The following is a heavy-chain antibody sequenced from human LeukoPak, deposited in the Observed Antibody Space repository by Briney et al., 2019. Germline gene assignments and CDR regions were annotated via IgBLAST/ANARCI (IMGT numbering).Heavy chain of an antibody. J-gene: IGHJ5*02. V-gene: IGHV1-69*13. D-gene: IGHD3-10*01. CDR3: ASVAYGSGSYFLLDWFDP. CDR2: IIPIFGTA. Sequence: ASVKVSCKAPGGTFSSYAISWVRQAPGQGLEWMGGIIPIFGTANYAQKFQGRVTITADESTSTAYMELSSLRSEDTAVYYCASVAYGSGSYFLLDWFDPWGQGTLVTVSS. CDR1: GGTFSSYA.